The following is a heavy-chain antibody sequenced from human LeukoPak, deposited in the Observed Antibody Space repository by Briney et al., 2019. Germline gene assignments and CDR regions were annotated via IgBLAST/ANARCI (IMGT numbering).Heavy chain of an antibody. CDR2: ISYDGSNK. D-gene: IGHD2-15*01. Sequence: GGSLRLSCAASGFTFSSYSMNWVRQAPGKGLEWVAVISYDGSNKYYADSVKGRFTISRDNSKNTLYLQMNSLRAEDTAVYYCAREEVVVAATPLDYWGQGTLVTVSS. J-gene: IGHJ4*02. CDR1: GFTFSSYS. CDR3: AREEVVVAATPLDY. V-gene: IGHV3-30*03.